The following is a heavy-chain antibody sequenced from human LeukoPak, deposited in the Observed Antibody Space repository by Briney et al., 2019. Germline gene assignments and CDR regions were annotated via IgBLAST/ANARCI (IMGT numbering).Heavy chain of an antibody. CDR1: GGSFSGYY. D-gene: IGHD3-3*01. V-gene: IGHV4-34*01. Sequence: SETLSLTCAVYGGSFSGYYWSWIRQPPGKGLGWIGEINHSGSTNYNPSLKSRVTISVDTSKNQFSLKLSSVTAADTAVYYCARSWSGFDYWGQGTLVTVSS. CDR3: ARSWSGFDY. CDR2: INHSGST. J-gene: IGHJ4*02.